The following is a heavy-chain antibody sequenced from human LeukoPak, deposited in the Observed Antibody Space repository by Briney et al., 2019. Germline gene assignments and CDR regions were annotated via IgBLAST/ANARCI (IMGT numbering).Heavy chain of an antibody. V-gene: IGHV4-39*01. CDR1: ADSFSSSRYY. Sequence: SETLSLTCAVSADSFSSSRYYLSWIRQPPGKGLEWIGTISYSGSTYYNPSLKSRVTISVDTSKNQFSLKLTSVCAADTAVYFCARLNYYDNSGYYTQPKFDYWGQGTLVTVSS. CDR3: ARLNYYDNSGYYTQPKFDY. D-gene: IGHD3-22*01. J-gene: IGHJ4*02. CDR2: ISYSGST.